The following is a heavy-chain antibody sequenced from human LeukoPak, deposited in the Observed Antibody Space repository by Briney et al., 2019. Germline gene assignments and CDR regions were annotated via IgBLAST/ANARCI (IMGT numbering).Heavy chain of an antibody. J-gene: IGHJ4*02. Sequence: PGGSLRLSCAAYGFTLSSYGMEWVRQAPGKGKEWLALIWDDGSKEKYADSVKGRFTIPRDNSKNTLYLQMNSLRAEDTAVYYCARGRGISSLYVDYWGQGTLVSVSS. CDR2: IWDDGSKE. D-gene: IGHD6-13*01. V-gene: IGHV3-33*01. CDR3: ARGRGISSLYVDY. CDR1: GFTLSSYG.